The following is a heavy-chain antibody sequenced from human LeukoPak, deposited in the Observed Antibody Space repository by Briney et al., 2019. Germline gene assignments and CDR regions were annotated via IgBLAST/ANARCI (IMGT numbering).Heavy chain of an antibody. D-gene: IGHD3-22*01. CDR3: ASGYYYDSSGYLLFDY. CDR1: GGSFSGYY. J-gene: IGHJ4*02. Sequence: SETLSLTCAVYGGSFSGYYWSWIRQPPGKGLEWIGETNHSGSTNYNPSLKSRVTISVDTSKNQFSLKLSSVTAADTAVYYCASGYYYDSSGYLLFDYWGQGTLVTVSS. V-gene: IGHV4-34*01. CDR2: TNHSGST.